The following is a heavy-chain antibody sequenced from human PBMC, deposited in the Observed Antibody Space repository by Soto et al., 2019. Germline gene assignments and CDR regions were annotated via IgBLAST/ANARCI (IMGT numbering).Heavy chain of an antibody. V-gene: IGHV1-69*01. CDR3: ARLEAYYYYGMDV. Sequence: SVKIYFTGAGGTFSSYAISWVRQAPGQGLEWMGGIIPIFGTANYAQKFQGRVTITADESTSTAYMELSSLRSEDTAVYYCARLEAYYYYGMDVWGQGTTVTVSS. J-gene: IGHJ6*02. CDR1: GGTFSSYA. CDR2: IIPIFGTA.